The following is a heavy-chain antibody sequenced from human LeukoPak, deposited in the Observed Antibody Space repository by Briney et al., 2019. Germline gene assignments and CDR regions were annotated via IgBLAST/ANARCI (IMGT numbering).Heavy chain of an antibody. CDR3: ARGTLNIPGEHGAFDY. D-gene: IGHD1-14*01. CDR1: GFTFSSYA. V-gene: IGHV3-23*01. J-gene: IGHJ4*02. Sequence: GGSLRLSCAASGFTFSSYAMSWVRQAPGKGLEWVSAISGSGGSTYYADSVKGRFTISRDNSKNTLYLQMNSLRAEDTAVYYCARGTLNIPGEHGAFDYWGQGTLVTVSS. CDR2: ISGSGGST.